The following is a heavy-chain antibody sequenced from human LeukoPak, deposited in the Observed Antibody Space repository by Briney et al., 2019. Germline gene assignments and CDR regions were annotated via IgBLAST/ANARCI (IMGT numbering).Heavy chain of an antibody. Sequence: PGGSLRLSCAASGFTFSSYAMHWVRQAPGKGLEWVAVISYDGSNKYYADSVKGRFTVSRDNSKNTLYLQMNSLRAEDTAVYYCVKGTPGYSSTMDVWGQGTTVTVSS. J-gene: IGHJ6*02. V-gene: IGHV3-30-3*02. CDR1: GFTFSSYA. D-gene: IGHD6-13*01. CDR3: VKGTPGYSSTMDV. CDR2: ISYDGSNK.